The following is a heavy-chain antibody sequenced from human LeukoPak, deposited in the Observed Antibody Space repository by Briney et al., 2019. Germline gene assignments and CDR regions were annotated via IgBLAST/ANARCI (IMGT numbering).Heavy chain of an antibody. J-gene: IGHJ6*03. D-gene: IGHD1-26*01. CDR2: ISAYNGNT. CDR3: ARAVGGRYYYYMDV. Sequence: ASVKVSCKASGYTFTSYGISWVRQAPGQGLEWMGWISAYNGNTNYAQKLQGRVTMTTDTSTSTAYMELRSLRSDDTAVYYCARAVGGRYYYYMDVWGKGTTVTVSS. V-gene: IGHV1-18*01. CDR1: GYTFTSYG.